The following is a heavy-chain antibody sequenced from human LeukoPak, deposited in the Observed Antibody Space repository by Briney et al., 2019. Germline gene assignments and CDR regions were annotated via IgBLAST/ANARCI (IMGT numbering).Heavy chain of an antibody. D-gene: IGHD3-10*01. CDR3: ARVSLVRGAPDYYFDY. V-gene: IGHV4-4*07. CDR1: GDSISNYY. J-gene: IGHJ4*02. CDR2: IYTSGST. Sequence: PSETLSLTCTVSGDSISNYYWSWVRQPAGKGLEWIGRIYTSGSTNYNPSLKSRVTMSVDTSKNQFSLKLSSVTAADTAVYYCARVSLVRGAPDYYFDYWGQGTLVTVSS.